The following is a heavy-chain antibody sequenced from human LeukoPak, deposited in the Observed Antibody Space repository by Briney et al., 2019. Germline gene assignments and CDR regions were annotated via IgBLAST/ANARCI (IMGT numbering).Heavy chain of an antibody. V-gene: IGHV3-23*01. D-gene: IGHD4-17*01. CDR3: AKTFGDYGDYGY. J-gene: IGHJ4*02. CDR2: ISGSGGST. Sequence: GGSLRLSCAASGFTFSSYWMSWVRQAPGKGLEWVSAISGSGGSTYYADSVKGRFTISRDNSKNTLYLQMNSLRAEDTAVYYCAKTFGDYGDYGYWGQGTLVTVSS. CDR1: GFTFSSYW.